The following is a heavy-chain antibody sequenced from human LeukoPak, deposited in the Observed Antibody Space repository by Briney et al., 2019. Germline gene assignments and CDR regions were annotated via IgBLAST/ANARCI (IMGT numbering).Heavy chain of an antibody. CDR2: IYSGGST. V-gene: IGHV3-66*02. D-gene: IGHD3-22*01. CDR3: ARGRYYDGFDY. Sequence: GGSLRLSCAVSGFTVTNNYMSWVRQAPGKGLEWVSIIYSGGSTYYADSVKGRFTISRDNSKNKLYLQMNSLRAEDTAIYYCARGRYYDGFDYWGQGTLVPVSS. J-gene: IGHJ4*02. CDR1: GFTVTNNY.